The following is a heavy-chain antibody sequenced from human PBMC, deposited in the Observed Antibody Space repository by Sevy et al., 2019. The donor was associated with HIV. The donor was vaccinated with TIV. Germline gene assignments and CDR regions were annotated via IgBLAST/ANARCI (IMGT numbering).Heavy chain of an antibody. CDR1: GFTFSDYY. CDR3: ARAYDSSGYPCRSYYYGMDV. D-gene: IGHD3-22*01. J-gene: IGHJ6*02. Sequence: GGSLRLSCAASGFTFSDYYMSWIRQAPGKGLEWVSYISSSGSTIYYADSVKGRFTISRDNAKNSLYLQMNSLRAEDTAVYYCARAYDSSGYPCRSYYYGMDVWGQGTTVTVSS. CDR2: ISSSGSTI. V-gene: IGHV3-11*04.